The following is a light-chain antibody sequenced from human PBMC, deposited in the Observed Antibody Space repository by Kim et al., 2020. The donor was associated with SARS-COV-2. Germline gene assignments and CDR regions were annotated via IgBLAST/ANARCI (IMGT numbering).Light chain of an antibody. J-gene: IGLJ2*01. CDR2: QDS. CDR3: QAWDSSTEV. Sequence: SYELTQRPSVSVSPGQTASITCSGDKLGDKYACWYQQKPGQSPVLVIYQDSKRPSGIPERFSGSNSGNTATLTISGTQAMDEADYYCQAWDSSTEVFGGGTQLTVL. V-gene: IGLV3-1*01. CDR1: KLGDKY.